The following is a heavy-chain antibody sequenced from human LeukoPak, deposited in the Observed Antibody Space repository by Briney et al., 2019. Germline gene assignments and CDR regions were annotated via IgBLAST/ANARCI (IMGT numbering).Heavy chain of an antibody. CDR1: GYTFTGNY. J-gene: IGHJ4*02. Sequence: GASVKVSCKASGYTFTGNYMHWVRQAPGQGLEWMGWINPNSGGTNYAQKFQGWVTMTRDTSISTAYMELSRLRSDDTAVCYCARDRRNYYDSSGYYLPYYFDYWGQGTLVTVSS. V-gene: IGHV1-2*04. CDR2: INPNSGGT. CDR3: ARDRRNYYDSSGYYLPYYFDY. D-gene: IGHD3-22*01.